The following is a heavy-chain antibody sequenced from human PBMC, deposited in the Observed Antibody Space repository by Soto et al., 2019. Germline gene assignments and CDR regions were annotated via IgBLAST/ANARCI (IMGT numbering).Heavy chain of an antibody. CDR3: ARELVKYDSQNYYYGMDV. V-gene: IGHV3-33*01. CDR1: GFTFSSYG. D-gene: IGHD3-3*01. CDR2: IWYDGSNK. J-gene: IGHJ6*02. Sequence: QVQLVESGGGVVQPGRSLRLSCAASGFTFSSYGMHWVRQAPGKGLEWVAVIWYDGSNKYYADSVKGRLTISRDNSKNTLYLQMNSLRAEDTAVYYCARELVKYDSQNYYYGMDVWGQGTTVTVSS.